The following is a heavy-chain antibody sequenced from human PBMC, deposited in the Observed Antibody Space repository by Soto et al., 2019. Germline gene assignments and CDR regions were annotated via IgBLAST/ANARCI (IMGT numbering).Heavy chain of an antibody. V-gene: IGHV3-30*18. J-gene: IGHJ4*02. Sequence: PGGCLRLSCVASGFTFNTDGMHWVRQAPGKGLEWLAVISYDGSNKYYADSVKGRFTISRDNSKNTLYLQMNSLRAEDTAVYYCAKDISGRSYYYDSSGPYWGQGTLVTVSS. CDR2: ISYDGSNK. CDR3: AKDISGRSYYYDSSGPY. CDR1: GFTFNTDG. D-gene: IGHD3-22*01.